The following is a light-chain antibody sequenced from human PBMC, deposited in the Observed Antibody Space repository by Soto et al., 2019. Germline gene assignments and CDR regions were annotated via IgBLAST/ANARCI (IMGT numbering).Light chain of an antibody. CDR3: QQYNSFPLT. CDR2: KAS. V-gene: IGKV1-5*03. J-gene: IGKJ4*01. Sequence: DIQMTQSPSTLSASVGDRVTITCRASQSISSWLAWYQQIPGKAPKVLIYKASSLESGVPSRFSGRGSGTEFTLAISSLQPDDFVTYYCQQYNSFPLTFGGGTRVDLK. CDR1: QSISSW.